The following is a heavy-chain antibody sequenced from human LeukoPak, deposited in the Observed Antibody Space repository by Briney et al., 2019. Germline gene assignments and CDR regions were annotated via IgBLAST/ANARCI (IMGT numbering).Heavy chain of an antibody. CDR1: GGSISSSSYY. D-gene: IGHD6-6*01. Sequence: PSETLSLTCTVSGGSISSSSYYWSWIRQPPGKGLEWIGEINHSGSTDYNPSLKSRVTISVDTSKNQFSLKLSSVTAADTAVYYCARDPGRGSSSPFDYWGQGTLVTVSS. J-gene: IGHJ4*02. V-gene: IGHV4-39*07. CDR3: ARDPGRGSSSPFDY. CDR2: INHSGST.